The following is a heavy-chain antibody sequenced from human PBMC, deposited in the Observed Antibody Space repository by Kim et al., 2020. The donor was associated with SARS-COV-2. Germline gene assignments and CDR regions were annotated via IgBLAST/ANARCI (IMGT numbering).Heavy chain of an antibody. CDR1: GGSVSSGSYI. V-gene: IGHV4-61*01. Sequence: SETLSLTCTVSGGSVSSGSYIWSWIRQPPGKGLEWIGFINYSGSTNYNSYLKSRVTISLDTSKNQFSLKVSSVTAGDTAVYYCVRHKGGTTLDYWGQGSLVTVSS. CDR2: INYSGST. CDR3: VRHKGGTTLDY. J-gene: IGHJ4*02. D-gene: IGHD1-7*01.